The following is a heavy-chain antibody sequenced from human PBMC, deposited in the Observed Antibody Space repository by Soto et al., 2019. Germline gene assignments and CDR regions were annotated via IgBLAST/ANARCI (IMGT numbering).Heavy chain of an antibody. V-gene: IGHV3-30*18. D-gene: IGHD3-22*01. CDR3: AKDTYFYDTSGYYIFDY. CDR1: GFAFSSYG. Sequence: QVQLVESGGGVVQAGRSLRLSCAASGFAFSSYGIHRVRQAPGKGLEWVAGISYDGSNEHYTDIVKGRFTISRDNSKNTLYRQMNSLRAEDTAVYYCAKDTYFYDTSGYYIFDYWGQGTLVTVSS. J-gene: IGHJ4*02. CDR2: ISYDGSNE.